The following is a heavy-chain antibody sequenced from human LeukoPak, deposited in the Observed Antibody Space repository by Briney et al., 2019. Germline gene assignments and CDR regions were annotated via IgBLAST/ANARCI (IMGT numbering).Heavy chain of an antibody. CDR3: ARQYCSGGSCYSAVGY. D-gene: IGHD2-15*01. Sequence: SETLSLTCTVSGGSISRYYRSWIRQPPGKGLEWIGYIYYSGSTNYNPSLKSRVTISVDTSKNQFSLKLSSVTAADTAVYYCARQYCSGGSCYSAVGYWGQGTLVTVSS. CDR1: GGSISRYY. V-gene: IGHV4-59*08. J-gene: IGHJ4*02. CDR2: IYYSGST.